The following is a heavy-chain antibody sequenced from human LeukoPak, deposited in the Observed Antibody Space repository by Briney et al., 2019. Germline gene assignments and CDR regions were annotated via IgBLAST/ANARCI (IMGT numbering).Heavy chain of an antibody. Sequence: PGGSLRLSCAASGFTFSSYSMNWVRQAPGKGLEWVSSISGTSSYIYYADSVKGRFTISRDNAKNSLYLQMNSLRAEDRAVYYCAREAPRTDFWSGYYFDYWGQGALVTVSS. V-gene: IGHV3-21*01. CDR3: AREAPRTDFWSGYYFDY. D-gene: IGHD3-3*01. CDR2: ISGTSSYI. J-gene: IGHJ4*02. CDR1: GFTFSSYS.